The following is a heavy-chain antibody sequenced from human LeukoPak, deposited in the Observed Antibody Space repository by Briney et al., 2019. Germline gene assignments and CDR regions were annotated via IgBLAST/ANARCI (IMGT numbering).Heavy chain of an antibody. CDR2: IWYDGSNK. CDR3: ARDYEEMATTTGYYYGMDV. CDR1: GFTFSSYG. D-gene: IGHD5-24*01. Sequence: PGRSLRLSCAASGFTFSSYGMHWVRQAPGKGLEWVAVIWYDGSNKYYADSVKGRFTISRDNSKNTLYLQMNSLRAEDTAVYYCARDYEEMATTTGYYYGMDVWGQGTTVTVSS. J-gene: IGHJ6*02. V-gene: IGHV3-33*01.